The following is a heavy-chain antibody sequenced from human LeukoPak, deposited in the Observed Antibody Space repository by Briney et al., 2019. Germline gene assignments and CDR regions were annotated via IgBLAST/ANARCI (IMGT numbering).Heavy chain of an antibody. V-gene: IGHV3-20*04. CDR1: RFTFDDYG. D-gene: IGHD3-10*01. J-gene: IGHJ4*02. Sequence: GSLRLSCAASRFTFDDYGMSWGRQAPRKGLEWGSGINWNGGSTGYAESVKGRFTISRDNAKNSLYLQMNSLRAEDTALYYCARNTRSTEYYYGSGSYYSYYFDYWGQGTLVTVSS. CDR2: INWNGGST. CDR3: ARNTRSTEYYYGSGSYYSYYFDY.